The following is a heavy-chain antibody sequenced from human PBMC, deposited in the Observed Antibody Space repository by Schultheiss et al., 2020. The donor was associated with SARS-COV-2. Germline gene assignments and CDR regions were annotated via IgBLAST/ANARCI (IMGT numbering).Heavy chain of an antibody. V-gene: IGHV3-33*01. CDR3: AREGLRI. CDR2: IWYDGSNR. Sequence: GESLKISCAASGFTFSSYGMHWVRQAPGKGLEWVAVIWYDGSNRYYADSVKGRFTISRDNAKNSLYLQMNSLRAEDTAVYYCAREGLRIGGQGTLVTVSS. D-gene: IGHD3-3*01. J-gene: IGHJ4*02. CDR1: GFTFSSYG.